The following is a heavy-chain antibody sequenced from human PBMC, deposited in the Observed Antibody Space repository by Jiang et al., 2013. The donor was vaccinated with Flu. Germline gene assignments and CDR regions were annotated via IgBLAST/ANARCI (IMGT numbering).Heavy chain of an antibody. CDR3: ARGGGYSYGPPFDY. J-gene: IGHJ4*02. CDR1: GGSISSYY. Sequence: GPGLVKPSETLSLTCTVSGGSISSYYWSWIRQPPGKGLEWIGYIYYSGSTNYNPSLKSRVTISVDTSKNQFSLKLSSVTAADTAVYYCARGGGYSYGPPFDYWGQGTLVTVSS. D-gene: IGHD5-18*01. CDR2: IYYSGST. V-gene: IGHV4-59*01.